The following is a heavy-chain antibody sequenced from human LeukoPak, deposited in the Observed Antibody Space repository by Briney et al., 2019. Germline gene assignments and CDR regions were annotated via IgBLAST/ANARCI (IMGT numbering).Heavy chain of an antibody. J-gene: IGHJ5*02. Sequence: ASVKVSCKASGYTFTSYGISWVRQAPGQGLEWMGWISAYNGNTNYAQKLQGRVTMTTDTSTSTAYMELRSLRSDDTAVYYCAGDLKGIRYYDSSGSNWFDPWGQGTLVTVSS. CDR3: AGDLKGIRYYDSSGSNWFDP. CDR2: ISAYNGNT. CDR1: GYTFTSYG. V-gene: IGHV1-18*01. D-gene: IGHD3-22*01.